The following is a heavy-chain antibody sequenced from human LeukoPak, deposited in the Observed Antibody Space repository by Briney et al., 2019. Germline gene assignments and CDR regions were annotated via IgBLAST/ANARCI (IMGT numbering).Heavy chain of an antibody. J-gene: IGHJ3*02. D-gene: IGHD3-3*01. V-gene: IGHV4-34*01. CDR2: INHSGST. CDR3: ARARLRFLEWLSHDAFDI. CDR1: GGSFSGYY. Sequence: SETLSLTCAVYGGSFSGYYWSWIRQPPGKGLEWIGEINHSGSTNYNPSLKSRVTISVDTSKNQFSLKLSSVTAADTAVYYCARARLRFLEWLSHDAFDIWGQGTMVTVSS.